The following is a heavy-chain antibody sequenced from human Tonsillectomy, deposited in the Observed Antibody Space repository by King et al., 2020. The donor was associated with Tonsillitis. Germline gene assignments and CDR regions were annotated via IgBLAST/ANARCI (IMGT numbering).Heavy chain of an antibody. CDR3: AKDWGSKGVVITHDAFDI. CDR1: GFTFSSYA. J-gene: IGHJ3*02. CDR2: ISGSGGST. V-gene: IGHV3-23*04. Sequence: VQLVESGGGLLQPGGSLRLSCAASGFTFSSYAMSWVRPAPGKGLEWVSAISGSGGSTYYADSVKGRFTISRDNSKNTLYLQMNSLRAEDTAVYYCAKDWGSKGVVITHDAFDIWGQGTMVTVSS. D-gene: IGHD3-22*01.